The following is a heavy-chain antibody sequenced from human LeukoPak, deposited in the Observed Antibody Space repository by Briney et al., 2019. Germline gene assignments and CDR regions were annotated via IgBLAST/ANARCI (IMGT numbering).Heavy chain of an antibody. CDR1: GFTFSSYS. CDR3: ARSPPLPH. V-gene: IGHV3-21*01. Sequence: PGGSLRLSRAASGFTFSSYSMNWVRQAPGKGLEWVSSISRSSTYIYYADSVKGRFTISRDNAKNSLYLQMNSLRADDTAVYYCARSPPLPHWGQGTLVTVSS. J-gene: IGHJ4*02. CDR2: ISRSSTYI.